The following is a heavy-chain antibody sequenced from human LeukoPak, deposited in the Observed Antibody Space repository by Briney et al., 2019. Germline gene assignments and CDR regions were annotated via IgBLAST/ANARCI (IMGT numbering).Heavy chain of an antibody. Sequence: PSGTLSLTCTVSGGSISSYYWSWIRQPAGKGLEWIGRIYTSGSTNYNPSLKSRVTMSVDTSKNQFSLKLSSVTAADTAVYYCARDKIAARPRGYNWFDPWGQGTLVTVSS. D-gene: IGHD6-6*01. CDR1: GGSISSYY. CDR3: ARDKIAARPRGYNWFDP. J-gene: IGHJ5*02. V-gene: IGHV4-4*07. CDR2: IYTSGST.